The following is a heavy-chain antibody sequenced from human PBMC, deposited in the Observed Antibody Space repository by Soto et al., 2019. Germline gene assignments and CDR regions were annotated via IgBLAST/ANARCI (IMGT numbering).Heavy chain of an antibody. CDR2: IIPIFGTA. V-gene: IGHV1-69*13. D-gene: IGHD5-12*01. J-gene: IGHJ5*02. CDR1: GGTFSSYA. CDR3: ARDQRRDGYKIEYWFDP. Sequence: ASVKVSCKASGGTFSSYAIGWVRQAPGQGLEWMGGIIPIFGTANYAQKFQGRVTITADESTSTAYMELSSLRSEDTAVYYCARDQRRDGYKIEYWFDPWGQGTLVTVSS.